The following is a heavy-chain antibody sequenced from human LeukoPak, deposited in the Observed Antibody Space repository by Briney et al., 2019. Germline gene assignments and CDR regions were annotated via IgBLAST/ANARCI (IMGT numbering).Heavy chain of an antibody. CDR2: IYYSGST. Sequence: KPSETLSLTCTVSGGSISSYYWSWIRQPPGKGLEWIGYIYYSGSTNYNPSLKSRFTISVDTSKNQFSLKLSSVTAADTAVYYCARGDYGDMNWFDPWGQGTLVTVSS. J-gene: IGHJ5*02. D-gene: IGHD4-17*01. V-gene: IGHV4-59*01. CDR1: GGSISSYY. CDR3: ARGDYGDMNWFDP.